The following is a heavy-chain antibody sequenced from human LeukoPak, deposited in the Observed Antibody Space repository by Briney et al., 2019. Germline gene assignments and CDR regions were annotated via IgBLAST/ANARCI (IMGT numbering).Heavy chain of an antibody. CDR2: SHTSGST. CDR3: ARGRGGTYYWYDP. J-gene: IGHJ5*02. CDR1: GGSINSDSYQ. V-gene: IGHV4-61*02. Sequence: SQTLSLTCTVSGGSINSDSYQWSWIRQPAGKGMEWIGRSHTSGSTNYNPSLKNRATISVNTSKNQFSLKLTSVTAADTAVYYCARGRGGTYYWYDPWGQGTLVTVSS. D-gene: IGHD1-26*01.